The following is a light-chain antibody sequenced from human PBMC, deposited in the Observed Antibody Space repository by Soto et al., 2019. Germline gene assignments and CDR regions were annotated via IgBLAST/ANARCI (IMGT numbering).Light chain of an antibody. CDR1: QRVSSN. V-gene: IGKV3-15*01. CDR3: QQYNNWPRT. CDR2: GAS. J-gene: IGKJ1*01. Sequence: EIVMTQSPGTLSVSPGERATLSCRASQRVSSNLAWYQQKPGQAPRLLIYGASPRATGIPARFSGSRYGTEFTLTISSLQSEDFAVYYCQQYNNWPRTFGQGTKVEIK.